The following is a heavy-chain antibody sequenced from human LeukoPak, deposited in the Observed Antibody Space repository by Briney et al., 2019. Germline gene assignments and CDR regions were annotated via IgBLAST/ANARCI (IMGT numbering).Heavy chain of an antibody. Sequence: PGGSLRLSCAASGFTFSSYWMHWVRQAPGKGLVWVSRINTDGSSTSYADSVKGRFTISRGNAKNTLYLQMNSLGAEDTAVFYCARDAFQTSGTYMDYWGQGTLVTVSS. V-gene: IGHV3-74*01. CDR3: ARDAFQTSGTYMDY. CDR2: INTDGSST. D-gene: IGHD3-10*01. J-gene: IGHJ4*02. CDR1: GFTFSSYW.